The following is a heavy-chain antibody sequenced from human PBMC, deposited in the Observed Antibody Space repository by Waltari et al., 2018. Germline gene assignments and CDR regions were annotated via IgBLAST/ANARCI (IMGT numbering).Heavy chain of an antibody. J-gene: IGHJ3*01. D-gene: IGHD5-12*01. CDR1: GVSITSNRHY. Sequence: QVQVQESGPGLVKPSETLSLTCSVSGVSITSNRHYWGWIRRPPGQGLEWIGTMSYSGATYSSPSLKSRVTISRDTSENQLSLKLGSVTAADTAVYYCATYIGASLGTAAFDVWGQGTTVTVSS. CDR2: MSYSGAT. CDR3: ATYIGASLGTAAFDV. V-gene: IGHV4-39*01.